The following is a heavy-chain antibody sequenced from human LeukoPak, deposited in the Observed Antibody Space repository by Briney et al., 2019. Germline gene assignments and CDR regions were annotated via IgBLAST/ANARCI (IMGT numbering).Heavy chain of an antibody. Sequence: GGSLRLSCAASGFTFSSYWMGWVRQAPGKGLEWVANIKPDGYDKYYVDSLEGRFTISRDNAENSLFLQMDSLRAEDTAVYYCARALYNHGWFPDYFDYWGQGTLVTVSS. CDR3: ARALYNHGWFPDYFDY. CDR2: IKPDGYDK. D-gene: IGHD1-14*01. CDR1: GFTFSSYW. V-gene: IGHV3-7*01. J-gene: IGHJ4*02.